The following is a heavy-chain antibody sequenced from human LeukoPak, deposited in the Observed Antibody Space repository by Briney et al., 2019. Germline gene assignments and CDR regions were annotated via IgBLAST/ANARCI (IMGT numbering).Heavy chain of an antibody. Sequence: PSETLSLTCTVSGGSISSYYWTSIRQPPGQGLGWIGYIYYTGATSYNPSLKSRVTISVETSKNQFSLKVTSVTTADTAVYYCAKYGGSGWVIDNWGQGTLVTVSS. CDR3: AKYGGSGWVIDN. CDR1: GGSISSYY. J-gene: IGHJ4*02. V-gene: IGHV4-59*08. CDR2: IYYTGAT. D-gene: IGHD6-19*01.